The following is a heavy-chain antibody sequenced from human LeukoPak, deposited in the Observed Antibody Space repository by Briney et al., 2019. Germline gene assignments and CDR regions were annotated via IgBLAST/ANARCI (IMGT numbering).Heavy chain of an antibody. CDR1: GFTLSSYA. V-gene: IGHV3-23*01. CDR3: AKGGCGSGYCCFDP. J-gene: IGHJ5*02. CDR2: ISGGGST. Sequence: GSLRLSCAASGFTLSSYAMNWVRQAPGKGLEWVSVISGGGSTYYADSVKGRFTISRDDSKNTLYLQMNNLRAEDTAIYYCAKGGCGSGYCCFDPWGQGTLVTVSS. D-gene: IGHD3-22*01.